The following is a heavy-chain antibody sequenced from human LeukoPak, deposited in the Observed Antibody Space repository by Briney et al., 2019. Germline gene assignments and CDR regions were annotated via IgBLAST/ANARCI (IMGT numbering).Heavy chain of an antibody. V-gene: IGHV4-31*03. CDR3: ARHRCSSTSCYLFPLYYYMDV. CDR2: IYYSGST. Sequence: SQTLSLTCTVSGGSISSGGYYWSWIRQHPGKGLEWIGYIYYSGSTYYSPSLKSRVTVSVDTSKNQFSLKLSSVTAADTAVYYCARHRCSSTSCYLFPLYYYMDVWGKGTTVTVSS. CDR1: GGSISSGGYY. D-gene: IGHD2-2*01. J-gene: IGHJ6*03.